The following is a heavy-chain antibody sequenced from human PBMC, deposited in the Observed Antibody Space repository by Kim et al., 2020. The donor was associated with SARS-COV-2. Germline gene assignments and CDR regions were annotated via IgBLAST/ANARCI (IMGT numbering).Heavy chain of an antibody. D-gene: IGHD1-1*01. Sequence: GGSLRLSCAASGFTFSGSALHWVRQASGKGLEWVGRIRSKANGYATAYAASLKGRFTISRDDSKNTAYLQMNSQKTEDTAVYYCTSVPGTTLAFWDAFVIWGQGTMVTVSS. CDR3: TSVPGTTLAFWDAFVI. J-gene: IGHJ3*02. CDR2: IRSKANGYAT. V-gene: IGHV3-73*01. CDR1: GFTFSGSA.